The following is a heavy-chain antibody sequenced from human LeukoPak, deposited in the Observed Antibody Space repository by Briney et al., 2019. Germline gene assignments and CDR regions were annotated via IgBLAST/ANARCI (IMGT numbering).Heavy chain of an antibody. CDR2: MDYSGST. V-gene: IGHV4-59*08. Sequence: SETLSLTCTLSGGSIRSYYSSWIRQPPGRGLEWIGYMDYSGSTNYNPSLKSRVTISVHMSKNQLSLKLSSVTAADTAVYHCVRSSTYHLFDDWGQGTLVTVSS. J-gene: IGHJ4*02. D-gene: IGHD2-15*01. CDR1: GGSIRSYY. CDR3: VRSSTYHLFDD.